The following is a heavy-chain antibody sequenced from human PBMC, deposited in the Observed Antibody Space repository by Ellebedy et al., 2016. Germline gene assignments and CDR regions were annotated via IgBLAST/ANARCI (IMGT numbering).Heavy chain of an antibody. D-gene: IGHD4-17*01. CDR3: ASRPNGDFHFLDY. V-gene: IGHV3-66*01. Sequence: GESLKISCAASGFTFSDHYMDWVRQAPGKGLEWVSVIYSGGGTYYADSVKGRFTISRDNSKNTLYLQMNSLRVEDTAVYYCASRPNGDFHFLDYWGQGTLVTVSS. CDR1: GFTFSDHY. CDR2: IYSGGGT. J-gene: IGHJ4*02.